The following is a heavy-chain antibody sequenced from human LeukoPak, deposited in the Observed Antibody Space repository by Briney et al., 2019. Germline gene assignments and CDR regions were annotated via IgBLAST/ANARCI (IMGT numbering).Heavy chain of an antibody. J-gene: IGHJ3*02. D-gene: IGHD5-18*01. CDR2: IYSGGSYNDGPT. CDR3: ARRDLLGYSYGLRTFNI. V-gene: IGHV3-66*04. Sequence: GGSLRLSCAASGFTVSSYYMSWVRQAPGKGLEWVSVIYSGGSYNDGPTNYGDPVKCRVTISRHTSKNNLYLKMNSLRAEDTAVYYCARRDLLGYSYGLRTFNIWGQGTTVTVSS. CDR1: GFTVSSYY.